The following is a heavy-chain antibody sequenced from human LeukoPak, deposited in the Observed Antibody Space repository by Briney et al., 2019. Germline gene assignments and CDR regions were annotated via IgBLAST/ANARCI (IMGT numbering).Heavy chain of an antibody. D-gene: IGHD3-9*01. Sequence: GGSLRLSCAASGLTFSSYAMHWVRQAPGKGLEWVAVISYDGSNKYYADSVKGRFTISRDNSKNTLYLQMNSLRAEDTAVYYCARDPKYYDILTGYPPGYYGMDVWGQGTTVTVSS. CDR1: GLTFSSYA. V-gene: IGHV3-30*14. CDR3: ARDPKYYDILTGYPPGYYGMDV. J-gene: IGHJ6*02. CDR2: ISYDGSNK.